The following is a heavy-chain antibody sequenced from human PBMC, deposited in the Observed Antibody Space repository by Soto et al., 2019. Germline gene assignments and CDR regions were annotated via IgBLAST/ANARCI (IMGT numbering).Heavy chain of an antibody. D-gene: IGHD3-10*01. J-gene: IGHJ6*02. V-gene: IGHV4-59*08. Sequence: QVQLQESGPGLVKPSETLSLTCTVSDDSSSSYKWSWIRQPPGRRLEWIGYIDSNGGTSYNPSLQSRVTISIDTSTKQFSRKMSAVTAADTAVYYCVRQGFGRLHGLEDVWGQGTTVTVSS. CDR2: IDSNGGT. CDR1: DDSSSSYK. CDR3: VRQGFGRLHGLEDV.